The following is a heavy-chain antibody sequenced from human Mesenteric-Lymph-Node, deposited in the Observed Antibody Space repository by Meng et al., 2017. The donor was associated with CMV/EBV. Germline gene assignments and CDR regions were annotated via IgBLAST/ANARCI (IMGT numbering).Heavy chain of an antibody. D-gene: IGHD6-19*01. V-gene: IGHV3-30-3*01. Sequence: LSLTCAASGFTFSSYAMHWVRQAPGKGLEWVAVISYDGSNKYYADSVKGRFTISRDNSKNTLYLQMNSLRAEDTAVYYCARAVAGTFDYWGQGTLVTVSS. CDR2: ISYDGSNK. CDR1: GFTFSSYA. CDR3: ARAVAGTFDY. J-gene: IGHJ4*02.